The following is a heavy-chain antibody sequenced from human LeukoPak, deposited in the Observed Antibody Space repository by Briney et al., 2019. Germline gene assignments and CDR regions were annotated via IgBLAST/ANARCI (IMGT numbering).Heavy chain of an antibody. CDR1: DGSFSGYY. Sequence: PSETLSLTCAVYDGSFSGYYWSWIRQPPGKGLEWIGEINHSGSTNYNPYLKSRVTISLDTSKSQFSLKVRYVTAADTAVYYCARGLNDSWTGENYWGQGTLVTVSS. D-gene: IGHD3-3*01. J-gene: IGHJ4*02. CDR3: ARGLNDSWTGENY. CDR2: INHSGST. V-gene: IGHV4-34*01.